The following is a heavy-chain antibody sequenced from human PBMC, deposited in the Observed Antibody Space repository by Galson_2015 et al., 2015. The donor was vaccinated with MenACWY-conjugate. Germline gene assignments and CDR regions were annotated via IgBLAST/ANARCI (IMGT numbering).Heavy chain of an antibody. V-gene: IGHV5-51*01. CDR1: SYW. Sequence: SYWIAWVRQIPGKGLEWMGLISPGDSNTRYSPSFQGQVTISADKSISTAYLQWSSLKASDTAMYYCARHPPGGRGMDVWGQGTTVTVSS. CDR3: ARHPPGGRGMDV. CDR2: ISPGDSNT. D-gene: IGHD1-26*01. J-gene: IGHJ6*02.